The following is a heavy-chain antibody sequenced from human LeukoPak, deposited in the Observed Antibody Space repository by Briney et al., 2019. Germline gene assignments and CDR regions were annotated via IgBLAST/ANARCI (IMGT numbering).Heavy chain of an antibody. Sequence: PSETLSLTCTVSGGSISSYYWSWIRQPPGKGLEWIGYIYYSGSTNYNPSLKSRVTISVDTSKNQFFLKLSSVTAADTAVYYCARTYYYDSGGYYYDGYYFDYWGQGTLVTVSP. CDR2: IYYSGST. CDR3: ARTYYYDSGGYYYDGYYFDY. CDR1: GGSISSYY. J-gene: IGHJ4*02. D-gene: IGHD3-22*01. V-gene: IGHV4-59*08.